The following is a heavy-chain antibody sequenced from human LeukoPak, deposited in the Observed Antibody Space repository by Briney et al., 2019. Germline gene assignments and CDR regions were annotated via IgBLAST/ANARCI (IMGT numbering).Heavy chain of an antibody. Sequence: PSETLSLTCAVSGGSISSSNWWSWVRQPPGKGLEWIGEIYHSGSTNYNPSLKSRVTISVDKSKNQFSLKLSPVTAADTAVYFCARIRDGYNLDAFDVWGQGTMFTVSS. CDR3: ARIRDGYNLDAFDV. CDR2: IYHSGST. J-gene: IGHJ3*01. CDR1: GGSISSSNW. D-gene: IGHD5-24*01. V-gene: IGHV4-4*02.